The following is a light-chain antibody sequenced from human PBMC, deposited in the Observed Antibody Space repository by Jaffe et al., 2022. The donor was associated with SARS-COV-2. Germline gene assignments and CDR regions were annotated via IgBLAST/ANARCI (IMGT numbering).Light chain of an antibody. Sequence: EIVMTQSPATLSVSPGERATLSCRASQSVSSKLAWYQQKPGQAPRLLIYGASTRATGIPVRFSGSGSGTEFTLTITNLQSEDFAVYYCQQYDNWPPWTFGQGTRVDIK. CDR3: QQYDNWPPWT. V-gene: IGKV3-15*01. J-gene: IGKJ1*01. CDR1: QSVSSK. CDR2: GAS.